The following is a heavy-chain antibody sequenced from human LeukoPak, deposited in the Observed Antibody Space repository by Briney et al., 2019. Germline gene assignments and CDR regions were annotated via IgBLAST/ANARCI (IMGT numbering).Heavy chain of an antibody. D-gene: IGHD3-22*01. CDR1: GGSVSSGSYY. Sequence: SETLSLTCTVSGGSVSSGSYYWSWIRQPPGKGLEWIGYVYYSGRSKYNPSLKSRVTISVDTSKNQLSLKLTSVTAADTAVYYCARYDSSGYSLEYWGQGTLVTVSS. CDR2: VYYSGRS. V-gene: IGHV4-61*01. J-gene: IGHJ4*02. CDR3: ARYDSSGYSLEY.